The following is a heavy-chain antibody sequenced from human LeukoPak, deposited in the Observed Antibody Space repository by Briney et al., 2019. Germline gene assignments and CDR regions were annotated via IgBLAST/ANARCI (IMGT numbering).Heavy chain of an antibody. D-gene: IGHD3-3*01. CDR1: GGSISSYY. V-gene: IGHV4-59*01. CDR3: ASRSSIWSGYQDTLYYFDS. Sequence: SGTLSLTCTVSGGSISSYYWSWIRQPLGKRLEWIGHIYYSGSTNYNPSLKSRVTISVDTSKNQFSLKLSSVTAADTAVYYCASRSSIWSGYQDTLYYFDSWGQGTLVTVSS. J-gene: IGHJ4*02. CDR2: IYYSGST.